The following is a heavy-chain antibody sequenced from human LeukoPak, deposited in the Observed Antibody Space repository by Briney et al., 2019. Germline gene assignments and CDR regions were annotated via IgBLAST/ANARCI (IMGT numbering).Heavy chain of an antibody. D-gene: IGHD1-26*01. CDR2: IRYDGTHG. CDR1: GFTFSHFA. J-gene: IGHJ3*02. CDR3: AKEGGIGDPETPGTFGM. Sequence: PGGSLRLSCAASGFTFSHFAMHSVRQTPGTGLQWVASIRYDGTHGNYVDSVKGRFTISRDNSKNMLYLEMNSLRVEDRGMFYCAKEGGIGDPETPGTFGMWGLGTKVPVPS. V-gene: IGHV3-30*02.